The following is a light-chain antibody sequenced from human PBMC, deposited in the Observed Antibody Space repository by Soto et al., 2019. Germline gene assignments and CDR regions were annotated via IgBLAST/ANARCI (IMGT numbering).Light chain of an antibody. CDR3: QSHDNSLSGFYV. V-gene: IGLV2-14*01. J-gene: IGLJ1*01. CDR1: NSDIGAYNF. Sequence: QSVLTQPASVSGSPGQSITISCAGTNSDIGAYNFVSWYQQHPGKAPKLIIYEVSHRPSGISNRFSGSKSGNTASLTISGLQPDDESDYYCQSHDNSLSGFYVFGTGTKLTVL. CDR2: EVS.